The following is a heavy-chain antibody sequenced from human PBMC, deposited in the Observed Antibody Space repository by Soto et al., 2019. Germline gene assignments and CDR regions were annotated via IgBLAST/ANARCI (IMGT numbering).Heavy chain of an antibody. J-gene: IGHJ4*02. V-gene: IGHV4-34*01. Sequence: SETLSLTCAVYGGSFSGYYWTWIRQPPGTGLEWIGEINHSGSTNYNPSLKSRVTISVDTSKNQFSLKLTSVTAADTAVYYCARGTSNLSWKFDYWGQGILVTVSS. CDR1: GGSFSGYY. CDR3: ARGTSNLSWKFDY. D-gene: IGHD4-4*01. CDR2: INHSGST.